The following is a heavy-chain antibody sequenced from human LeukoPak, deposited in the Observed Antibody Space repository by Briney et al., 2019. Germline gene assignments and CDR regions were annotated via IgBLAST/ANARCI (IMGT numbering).Heavy chain of an antibody. V-gene: IGHV3-48*03. CDR3: TIRIYSGAFDI. CDR1: GFTFSSYE. Sequence: PGGSLRLSCAASGFTFSSYEMNWVRQAPGKGLEWFSYISSSGSTIYYADSVKGRFTISRDNAKNSLYLQMNRLRAEDTAVYYCTIRIYSGAFDIWGQGTMVTVSS. J-gene: IGHJ3*02. D-gene: IGHD2-21*01. CDR2: ISSSGSTI.